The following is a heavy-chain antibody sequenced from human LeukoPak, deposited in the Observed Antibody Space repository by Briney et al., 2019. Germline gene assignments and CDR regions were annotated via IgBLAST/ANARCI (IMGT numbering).Heavy chain of an antibody. V-gene: IGHV1-69*13. J-gene: IGHJ4*02. CDR2: IIPIFGTA. CDR1: EGTFSSYA. D-gene: IGHD5-18*01. CDR3: ARARGYSYGLIDY. Sequence: SVKVSCKASEGTFSSYAISWVRQAPGRGLEWMGGIIPIFGTANYAQKFQGRVTITADESTSTAYMELSSLRSEDTAVYYCARARGYSYGLIDYWGQGTLVTVSS.